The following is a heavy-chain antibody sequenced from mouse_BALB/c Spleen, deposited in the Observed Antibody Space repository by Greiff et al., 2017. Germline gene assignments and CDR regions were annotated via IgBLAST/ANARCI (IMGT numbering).Heavy chain of an antibody. CDR3: ARGVLRYYYAMDY. J-gene: IGHJ4*01. V-gene: IGHV1-9*01. D-gene: IGHD1-1*01. CDR1: GYTFSSYW. Sequence: VMLVESGAELMKPGASVKISCKATGYTFSSYWIEWVKQRPGHGLEWIGEILPGSGSTNYNEKFKGKATFTADTSSNTAYMQLSSLTSEDSAVYYCARGVLRYYYAMDYWGQGTSVTVSS. CDR2: ILPGSGST.